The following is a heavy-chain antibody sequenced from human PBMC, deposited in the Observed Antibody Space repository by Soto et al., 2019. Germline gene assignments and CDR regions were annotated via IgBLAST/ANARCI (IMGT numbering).Heavy chain of an antibody. J-gene: IGHJ4*02. D-gene: IGHD4-4*01. V-gene: IGHV4-61*01. CDR3: ARGYRHYAH. Sequence: SETLSLTCTVSGGSVSRDSNFWSWIRQPPGKGLEWIGYIYYSGPSRYNPSLESRVTISIDSSKNQVSLTLTPVTAADTAVYYCARGYRHYAHWGRGTLVTVSS. CDR1: GGSVSRDSNF. CDR2: IYYSGPS.